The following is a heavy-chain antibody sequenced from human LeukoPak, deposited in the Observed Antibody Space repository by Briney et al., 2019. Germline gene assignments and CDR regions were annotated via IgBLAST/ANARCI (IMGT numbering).Heavy chain of an antibody. CDR3: ARWSFDY. Sequence: GGSLRLSCAAFGFTFSGYEMNWVRQAPGRGLEWVSYISSSTYTIYYADSVKGRFTISRDNAKNSLYLQMNSLRAEDTAVYYCARWSFDYWGQGTLVTVSS. J-gene: IGHJ4*02. V-gene: IGHV3-48*03. CDR1: GFTFSGYE. D-gene: IGHD6-13*01. CDR2: ISSSTYTI.